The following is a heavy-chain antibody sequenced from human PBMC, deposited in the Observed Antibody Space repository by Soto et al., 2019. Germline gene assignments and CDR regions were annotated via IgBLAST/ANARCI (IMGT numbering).Heavy chain of an antibody. CDR1: GGTFSSYA. Sequence: QVQLVQSGAEVKKPGSSVKVSCKASGGTFSSYAISWVRQAPGQGLEWMGGIIPIFGTANYAQKFQGRVTITADESTSKAYMELSSLRSEDTAVYYCAREIIGEELSGRGAFDIWGQGTMVTVSS. V-gene: IGHV1-69*01. J-gene: IGHJ3*02. CDR3: AREIIGEELSGRGAFDI. CDR2: IIPIFGTA. D-gene: IGHD1-26*01.